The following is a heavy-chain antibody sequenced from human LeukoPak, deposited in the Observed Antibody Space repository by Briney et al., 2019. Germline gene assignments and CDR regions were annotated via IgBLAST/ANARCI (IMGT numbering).Heavy chain of an antibody. CDR3: ARVGGNSSSSYAFDI. CDR1: GFTLSSYA. J-gene: IGHJ3*02. D-gene: IGHD6-6*01. Sequence: GRSLRLSCAASGFTLSSYAMHWVRQAPGKGLEWVAVISYDGSNKYYADSVKGRFTISRDNSKNTLYLQMNSLRAEDTAVYYCARVGGNSSSSYAFDIWGQGTMVTVSS. V-gene: IGHV3-30-3*01. CDR2: ISYDGSNK.